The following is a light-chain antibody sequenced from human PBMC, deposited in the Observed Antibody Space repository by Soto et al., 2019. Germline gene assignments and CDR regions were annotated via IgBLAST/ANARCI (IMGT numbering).Light chain of an antibody. V-gene: IGLV2-14*01. CDR3: SSYTRSTTLVV. Sequence: QSVLTQPASVSGSPGQSITISCTRTSSDVGAYNYVSWYQQHPGKAPKLMIYDVTNRPSGVSSRFSGSKSGNTASLTISGLQAEDEADYYCSSYTRSTTLVVFGGGTKVTVL. J-gene: IGLJ2*01. CDR1: SSDVGAYNY. CDR2: DVT.